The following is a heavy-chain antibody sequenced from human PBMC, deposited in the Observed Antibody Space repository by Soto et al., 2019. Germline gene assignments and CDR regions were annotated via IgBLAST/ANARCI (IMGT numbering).Heavy chain of an antibody. J-gene: IGHJ6*02. CDR3: ARDLWGYCGTDCYPLDV. CDR1: GGSISGYY. D-gene: IGHD2-21*02. CDR2: MYNTGST. V-gene: IGHV4-59*01. Sequence: ALEILSLTCTVSGGSISGYYWRWIRQPPGKGLEWIGYMYNTGSTVYNPSFKSRVTISVDTSKNQFSLKLNSVTAADTAVYYCARDLWGYCGTDCYPLDVWGQGTTVTVSS.